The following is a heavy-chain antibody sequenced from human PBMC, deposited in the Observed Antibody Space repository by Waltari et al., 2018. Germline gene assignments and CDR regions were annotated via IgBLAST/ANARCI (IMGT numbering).Heavy chain of an antibody. J-gene: IGHJ3*02. CDR2: IYPGDPDT. CDR1: GYSFTSYW. V-gene: IGHV5-51*01. CDR3: ARPLRSSAYASWNAFDI. Sequence: EVQLVQSGAEVKKPGESLKISCKGSGYSFTSYWIAWVRQMRGKGLEWMGIIYPGDPDTRYSPAFQGQVTISADKSISTAYLQWRSLKASDTAMYYCARPLRSSAYASWNAFDIWGQGTMATVSS. D-gene: IGHD3-22*01.